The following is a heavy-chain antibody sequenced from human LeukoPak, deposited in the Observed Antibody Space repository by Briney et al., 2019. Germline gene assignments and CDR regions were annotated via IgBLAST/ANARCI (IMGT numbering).Heavy chain of an antibody. CDR3: ARYCTNGVCYDGLDY. V-gene: IGHV3-48*03. CDR2: ISSSGSTI. Sequence: SLRLSCAASGFTFSSYGMHWVRQAPGKGLEWVSYISSSGSTIYYADSVKGRFTISRDNAKNSLYLQMNSLRAEDTAVYYCARYCTNGVCYDGLDYWGQGTLVTVSS. CDR1: GFTFSSYG. D-gene: IGHD2-8*01. J-gene: IGHJ4*02.